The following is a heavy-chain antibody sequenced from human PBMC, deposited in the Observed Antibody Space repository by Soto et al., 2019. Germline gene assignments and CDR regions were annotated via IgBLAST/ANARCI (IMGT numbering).Heavy chain of an antibody. D-gene: IGHD6-13*01. CDR2: IWYDGSNK. V-gene: IGHV3-33*01. CDR3: AIGHSGTYYYYMDV. J-gene: IGHJ6*03. CDR1: GFTFINYG. Sequence: QVQLVESGGGVVQPERSLRLSCAASGFTFINYGMHWVRQAPGKGLEWVAVIWYDGSNKYYADSVKGRFTISRDNSKNTLELQMNSLRAEDTAVYYCAIGHSGTYYYYMDVWGKGTTVTVSS.